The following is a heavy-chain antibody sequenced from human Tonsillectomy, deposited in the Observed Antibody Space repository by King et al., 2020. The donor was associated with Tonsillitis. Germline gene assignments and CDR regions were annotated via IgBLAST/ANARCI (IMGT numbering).Heavy chain of an antibody. Sequence: QLQESGPGLVKPSETLSLTCTVSGDSISSYYWTWIRQPPGKGLEWIGYIHNSGSTNYNPSLKSRVTISVDTSKNQFSLKLSSVTAADTAVYYCARGTGYYYHVDYWGQRTLVTVSS. V-gene: IGHV4-59*01. CDR3: ARGTGYYYHVDY. J-gene: IGHJ4*02. CDR2: IHNSGST. D-gene: IGHD3/OR15-3a*01. CDR1: GDSISSYY.